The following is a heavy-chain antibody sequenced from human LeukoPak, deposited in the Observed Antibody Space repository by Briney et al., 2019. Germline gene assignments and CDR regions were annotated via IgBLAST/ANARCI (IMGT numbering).Heavy chain of an antibody. D-gene: IGHD3-22*01. CDR1: GFTFSSYA. CDR2: ISGSGSST. CDR3: AKTYDSSGYLFFDY. V-gene: IGHV3-23*01. J-gene: IGHJ4*02. Sequence: GGSLRLSCAASGFTFSSYAMSWVRQAPGKGLEWVSAISGSGSSTYYADSVKGRFTISRDNSKNTLYLQMNSLRAEDTAVYYCAKTYDSSGYLFFDYWGQGTLVTVSS.